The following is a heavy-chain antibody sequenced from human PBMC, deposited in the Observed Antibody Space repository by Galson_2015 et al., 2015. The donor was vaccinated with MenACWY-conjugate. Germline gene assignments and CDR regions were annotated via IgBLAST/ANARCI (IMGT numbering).Heavy chain of an antibody. CDR2: ISYDGSNK. Sequence: SLRLSCAASGFTFSSYAMHWVRQAPGKGLEWVAVISYDGSNKYYADSVKGRFTISRDNSKNTLYLQMNSLRAEDTAVYYCARDSRKMRGRGYCSGGSCYPPYYMDVWGKGTTVTVSS. J-gene: IGHJ6*03. D-gene: IGHD2-15*01. CDR3: ARDSRKMRGRGYCSGGSCYPPYYMDV. V-gene: IGHV3-30*01. CDR1: GFTFSSYA.